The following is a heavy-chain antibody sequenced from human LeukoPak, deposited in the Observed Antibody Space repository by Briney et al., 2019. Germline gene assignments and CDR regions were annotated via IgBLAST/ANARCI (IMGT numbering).Heavy chain of an antibody. J-gene: IGHJ4*02. Sequence: RSSETLSLTCAVYGGSFSGYYWSWIRQPPGKGLEWIGEINHSGSTNYNPSLKSRVTISVDTSKNQFSLKLSSVTAADTAVYYCARVLTYSSGWYLFDYWGQGTLVTVSS. CDR2: INHSGST. CDR1: GGSFSGYY. D-gene: IGHD6-19*01. CDR3: ARVLTYSSGWYLFDY. V-gene: IGHV4-34*01.